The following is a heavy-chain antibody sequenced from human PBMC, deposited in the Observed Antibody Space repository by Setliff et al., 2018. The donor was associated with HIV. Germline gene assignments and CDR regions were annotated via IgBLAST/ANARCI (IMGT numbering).Heavy chain of an antibody. D-gene: IGHD3-22*01. J-gene: IGHJ6*03. CDR1: GFTFSRYW. CDR3: AREADSTKYYYMDV. V-gene: IGHV3-74*01. Sequence: PGGSLRLSCAASGFTFSRYWMHWVRQAPGEGLVWVSRINSDGSSTSYADSVKGRFTISRDNAKNTLYLQMNSLRAEDTAVYYCAREADSTKYYYMDVWGKGTTVTVSS. CDR2: INSDGSST.